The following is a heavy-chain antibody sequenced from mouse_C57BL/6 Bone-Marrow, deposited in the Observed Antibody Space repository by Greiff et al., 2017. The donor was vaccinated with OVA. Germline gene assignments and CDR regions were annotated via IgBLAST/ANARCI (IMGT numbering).Heavy chain of an antibody. J-gene: IGHJ3*01. D-gene: IGHD2-4*01. CDR3: ARDGYDYDEDWFAY. Sequence: EVKLVESGGGLVKPGGSLKLSCAASGFAFSSYAMSWVRQTPEKRLEWVATISDGGSYTYYPDNVKGRFTISRDNAKNNLYLQMSHLKSEDTAMYYCARDGYDYDEDWFAYWGQGTLVTVSA. CDR2: ISDGGSYT. CDR1: GFAFSSYA. V-gene: IGHV5-4*01.